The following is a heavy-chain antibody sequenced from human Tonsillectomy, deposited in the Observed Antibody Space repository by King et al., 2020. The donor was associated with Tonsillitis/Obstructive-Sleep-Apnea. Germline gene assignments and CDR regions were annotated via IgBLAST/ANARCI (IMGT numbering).Heavy chain of an antibody. V-gene: IGHV3-33*01. CDR2: IWWDGSNK. Sequence: QLVQSGGGVVQAGTSLRLSCIASGFTFTSYSIHWVRQAPGKGLEWVAVIWWDGSNKYYADSVKGRFSISKDDSKNTVYLQMSSLRAEDTAVYYCARDIYSAGVGYFDDWGQGTLVTVSS. CDR1: GFTFTSYS. D-gene: IGHD2-8*01. CDR3: ARDIYSAGVGYFDD. J-gene: IGHJ4*02.